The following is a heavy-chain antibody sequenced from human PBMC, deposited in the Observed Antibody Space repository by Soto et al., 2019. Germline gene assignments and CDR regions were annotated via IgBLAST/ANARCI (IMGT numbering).Heavy chain of an antibody. J-gene: IGHJ5*02. CDR2: IYATGTT. Sequence: SDTLYITCTVSGASISGFYGSWIRKSAGKGLEWIGRIYATGTTDYNPSLKSRVMMSVDTSKKQFSLKLRSVTAADTAVYYCVRDGTKTLRDWFDPWGQGISVTVSS. V-gene: IGHV4-4*07. D-gene: IGHD1-1*01. CDR3: VRDGTKTLRDWFDP. CDR1: GASISGFY.